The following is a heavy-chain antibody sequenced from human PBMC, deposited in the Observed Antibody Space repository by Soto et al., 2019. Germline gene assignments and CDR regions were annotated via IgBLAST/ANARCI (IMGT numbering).Heavy chain of an antibody. CDR3: ARGSVLGEPYYFDY. Sequence: SETLSLTCTVSGGSISSYYWSWIRQPPGKGLEWIGYIYYSGSTNYNPSLKSRVTISVDTSKNQFSLKLSSVTAADTAVYYCARGSVLGEPYYFDYRGQGTLVTVSS. J-gene: IGHJ4*02. CDR2: IYYSGST. CDR1: GGSISSYY. D-gene: IGHD3-16*01. V-gene: IGHV4-59*01.